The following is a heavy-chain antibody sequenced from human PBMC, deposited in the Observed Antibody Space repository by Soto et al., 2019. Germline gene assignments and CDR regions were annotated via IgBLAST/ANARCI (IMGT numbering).Heavy chain of an antibody. CDR1: GFTFSSYA. D-gene: IGHD3-9*01. V-gene: IGHV3-23*01. J-gene: IGHJ3*02. Sequence: GGSLRLSCAASGFTFSSYAMSWVRQAPGKGLEWVSAISGSGGSTYYADSVKGRFTISRDNSKNTLYLQMNSLRAEDTAVYYCAKGSYYDILTGPNAFDIWGQGTMVTVSS. CDR2: ISGSGGST. CDR3: AKGSYYDILTGPNAFDI.